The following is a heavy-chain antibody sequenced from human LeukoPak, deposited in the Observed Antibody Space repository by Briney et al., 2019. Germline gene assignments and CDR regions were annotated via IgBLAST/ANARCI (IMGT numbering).Heavy chain of an antibody. Sequence: PGGSLRLSCAGSGFTFSGYWMQWVRQAPGKGLVWVSRIKSDGTGTTYADSVKGRFTISRDNAKNTLYLQMNSLRAEDTAVYYCARDGDSVGGTIDYWGQGTLVTVSS. CDR1: GFTFSGYW. CDR2: IKSDGTGT. CDR3: ARDGDSVGGTIDY. V-gene: IGHV3-74*01. J-gene: IGHJ4*02. D-gene: IGHD1-26*01.